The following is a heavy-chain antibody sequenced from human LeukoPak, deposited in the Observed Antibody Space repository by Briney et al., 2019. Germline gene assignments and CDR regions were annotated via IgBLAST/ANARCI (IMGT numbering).Heavy chain of an antibody. CDR2: ISSGSSSI. V-gene: IGHV3-21*01. CDR1: GFTFITFG. CDR3: ARVTNYFYYMDV. J-gene: IGHJ6*03. D-gene: IGHD3-10*01. Sequence: GGSLRLSCAASGFTFITFGMNWVRQAPGKGLEWVSSISSGSSSIHYADSVKGRFTISRDNAENSLYLDMNNLRAEDTAIYFCARVTNYFYYMDVWGKGTTVTVSS.